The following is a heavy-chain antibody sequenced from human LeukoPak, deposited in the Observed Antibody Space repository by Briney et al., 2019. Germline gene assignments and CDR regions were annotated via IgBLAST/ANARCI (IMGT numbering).Heavy chain of an antibody. V-gene: IGHV4-39*01. J-gene: IGHJ4*02. Sequence: SETLSLTCTVSGGSISSSDYWWGCIRQPPGKGLEWIGSIYYLGNSHYNPSLKSRVSMSVDTSKNQFPLKLTSVTASDTALYYCARQLGTGRWTFDSWGQGTLVTVSS. CDR1: GGSISSSDYW. CDR3: ARQLGTGRWTFDS. D-gene: IGHD2-8*02. CDR2: IYYLGNS.